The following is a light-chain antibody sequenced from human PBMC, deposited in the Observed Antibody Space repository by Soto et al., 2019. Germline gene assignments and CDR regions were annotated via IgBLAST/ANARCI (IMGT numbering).Light chain of an antibody. CDR2: GES. V-gene: IGKV3-20*01. CDR3: QQFRSPYMYT. Sequence: IVWTQSPGTQSLSPVERATRCSRGRQSVSSSYLAGYQQKYGQAPRRLLYGESSRATGIPDRFSGSGSGTDFTLPISRLEPEDFAVYYCQQFRSPYMYTFGQGTKVDIK. CDR1: QSVSSSY. J-gene: IGKJ2*01.